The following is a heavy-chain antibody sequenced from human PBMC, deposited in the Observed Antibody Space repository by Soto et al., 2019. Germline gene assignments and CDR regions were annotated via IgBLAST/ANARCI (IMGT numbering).Heavy chain of an antibody. CDR3: ARHSKLYYFDY. D-gene: IGHD1-7*01. J-gene: IGHJ4*02. V-gene: IGHV4-59*08. Sequence: QVKLQESGPGLVKPSETLSLTCTVSGGSISSYYWSWIRQPPGKGLEWIGYIYYSGSTNYNPSLKSRVTISVDTSKNQFSLKLSSVTAADTAVYYCARHSKLYYFDYWGQGTLVTVSS. CDR2: IYYSGST. CDR1: GGSISSYY.